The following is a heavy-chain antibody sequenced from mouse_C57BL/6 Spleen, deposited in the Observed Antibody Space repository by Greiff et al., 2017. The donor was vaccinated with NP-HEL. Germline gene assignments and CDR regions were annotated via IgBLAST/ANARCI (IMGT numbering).Heavy chain of an antibody. CDR2: INPNNGGT. Sequence: VQLQQSGPELVKPGASVKMSCKASGYTFTDYNMHWVKQSHGKSLEWIGYINPNNGGTSYNQKFKGKATLTVNKSSSTAYMELRSLTSEDSAVYYCAGDYYGSSFFDYWGQGTTLTVSS. CDR1: GYTFTDYN. V-gene: IGHV1-22*01. J-gene: IGHJ2*01. CDR3: AGDYYGSSFFDY. D-gene: IGHD1-1*01.